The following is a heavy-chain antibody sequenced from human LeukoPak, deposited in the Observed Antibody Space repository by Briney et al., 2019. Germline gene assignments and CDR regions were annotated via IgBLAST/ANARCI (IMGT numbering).Heavy chain of an antibody. CDR1: GFAFSSYD. CDR3: AALGDSIY. D-gene: IGHD1-26*01. J-gene: IGHJ4*02. V-gene: IGHV3-13*01. CDR2: IGHAGDT. Sequence: PGGSLRHSCAASGFAFSSYDMHWVRQVSGKGLEWVSAIGHAGDTYYADSVKGRFTISREDAKNYFFLQMNSPRAGDTAVYFCAALGDSIYWGQGTLVTVSS.